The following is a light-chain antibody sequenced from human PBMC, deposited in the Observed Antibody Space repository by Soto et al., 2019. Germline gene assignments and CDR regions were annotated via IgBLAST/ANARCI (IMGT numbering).Light chain of an antibody. CDR2: EVS. Sequence: QSALTQPASVSGSPGQSITTSCTGTSSDVGGYNYVSWYQQHPGKAPKLMIYEVSTRPSGVSDRFSGSKSGNTASLTISGLQAEDEADYYCSSYTSTRTHVFGTGTKV. V-gene: IGLV2-14*01. J-gene: IGLJ1*01. CDR1: SSDVGGYNY. CDR3: SSYTSTRTHV.